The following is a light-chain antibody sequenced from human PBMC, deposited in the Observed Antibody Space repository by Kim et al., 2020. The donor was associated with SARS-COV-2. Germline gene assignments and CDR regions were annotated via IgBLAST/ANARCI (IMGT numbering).Light chain of an antibody. Sequence: LTQPPSASGSPGQSVTISCTGTSSDVGGYNYVSWYQQHPGKAPKVMIYEVSKRPSGVPDRFSGSKSGNAASLTVSGLQAEDEADYYCSSYAGSNNLVFRGGTQLTVL. J-gene: IGLJ2*01. CDR3: SSYAGSNNLV. CDR1: SSDVGGYNY. CDR2: EVS. V-gene: IGLV2-8*01.